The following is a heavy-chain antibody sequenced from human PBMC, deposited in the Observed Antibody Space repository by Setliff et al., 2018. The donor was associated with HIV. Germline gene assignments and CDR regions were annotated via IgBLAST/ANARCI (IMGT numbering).Heavy chain of an antibody. CDR2: ISSSGGTT. D-gene: IGHD3-9*01. J-gene: IGHJ4*02. CDR3: VRDKDWAFDY. V-gene: IGHV3-23*01. CDR1: GFAFSTYA. Sequence: GGSLRLSCAASGFAFSTYAMSWVRQAPGKGLEWVSSISSSGGTTYFADTVKGRFTISRDNSKNSLYLQMNSLRAEDTAVYYCVRDKDWAFDYWGQGTLVTVSS.